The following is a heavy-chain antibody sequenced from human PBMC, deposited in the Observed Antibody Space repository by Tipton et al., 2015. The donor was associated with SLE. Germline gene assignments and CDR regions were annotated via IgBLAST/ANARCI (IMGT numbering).Heavy chain of an antibody. CDR3: AKEHNTGWPNFDY. CDR1: GFTFSTYW. J-gene: IGHJ4*02. D-gene: IGHD6-19*01. V-gene: IGHV3-7*03. CDR2: IKEDGSDK. Sequence: GSLRLSCVTSGFTFSTYWMSWARQAPGKGLEWVASIKEDGSDKNYVDSVKGRFTISRDNGKNSLYLQMSSLTTEDTAFYYCAKEHNTGWPNFDYWGQGTLVTVSA.